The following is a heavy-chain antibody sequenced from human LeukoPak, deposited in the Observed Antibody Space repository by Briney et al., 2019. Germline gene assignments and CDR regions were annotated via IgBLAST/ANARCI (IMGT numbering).Heavy chain of an antibody. V-gene: IGHV3-23*01. J-gene: IGHJ4*02. CDR3: AREPYSSGWYFSYYFDY. Sequence: GGSLRLSCVASGFTFSSYAMSWVRQAPGKGLEWVSAISGSGGSTYYADSVKGRFTISRDNSKNTLYLQMNSLRAEDTAVYYCAREPYSSGWYFSYYFDYWGQGTLVTVSS. CDR2: ISGSGGST. CDR1: GFTFSSYA. D-gene: IGHD6-19*01.